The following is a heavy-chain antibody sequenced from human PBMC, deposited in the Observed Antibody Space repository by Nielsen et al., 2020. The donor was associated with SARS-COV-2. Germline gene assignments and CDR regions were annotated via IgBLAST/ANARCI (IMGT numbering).Heavy chain of an antibody. CDR3: ARDPLGYCSSTSCSGHYYYGMDV. Sequence: ASVKVSCKASGYTFTSYGISWVRQAPGQGLEWMGWISAYNGNTNYAQKFQGRVTMTRDTSISTAYMELSRLRSDDTAVYYCARDPLGYCSSTSCSGHYYYGMDVWGQGTTVTVSS. D-gene: IGHD2-2*03. CDR2: ISAYNGNT. CDR1: GYTFTSYG. V-gene: IGHV1-18*01. J-gene: IGHJ6*02.